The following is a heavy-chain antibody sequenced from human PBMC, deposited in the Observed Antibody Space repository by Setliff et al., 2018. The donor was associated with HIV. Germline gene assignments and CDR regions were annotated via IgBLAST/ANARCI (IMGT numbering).Heavy chain of an antibody. J-gene: IGHJ4*02. CDR2: ISYDGSNK. CDR3: ARKAGPQYYYDSSGYYFDY. V-gene: IGHV3-30*04. CDR1: GFTFSSYA. Sequence: GGSLRLSCAASGFTFSSYAMHWVRQAPGKGLEWVAVISYDGSNKYYADSVKGRFTISRDNAKNSLYLQMNSLRAEDTAVYYCARKAGPQYYYDSSGYYFDYWGQGTLVTVSS. D-gene: IGHD3-22*01.